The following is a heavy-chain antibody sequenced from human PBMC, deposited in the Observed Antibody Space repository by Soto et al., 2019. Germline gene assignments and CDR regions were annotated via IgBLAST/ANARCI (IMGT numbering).Heavy chain of an antibody. D-gene: IGHD2-2*01. V-gene: IGHV4-34*01. CDR1: GGSFSGYY. Sequence: QVQLQQWGAGLLKPSETLSLTCAVYGGSFSGYYWSWIRQPPGKGLEWIGEINHSGSTNYNPSLKSRVTISVDTSKNQFSLKLSSVTAADTAVYYCARVRLRVVVVPAAKYFGYWGQGTLVTVSS. J-gene: IGHJ4*02. CDR3: ARVRLRVVVVPAAKYFGY. CDR2: INHSGST.